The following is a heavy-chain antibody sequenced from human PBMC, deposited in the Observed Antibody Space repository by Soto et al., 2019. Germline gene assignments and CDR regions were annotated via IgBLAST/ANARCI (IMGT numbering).Heavy chain of an antibody. CDR2: IYYSGST. CDR1: GGSISSYY. D-gene: IGHD2-2*01. J-gene: IGHJ4*02. Sequence: PSETLSLTCTVAGGSISSYYWSWIRQPPGKGLEWIGYIYYSGSTNYNPSLKSRVTISVDTSKNQFSLKLSSVTAADTAVYYCARGYCSNTSCYYDYWGQGTLVTVSS. V-gene: IGHV4-59*01. CDR3: ARGYCSNTSCYYDY.